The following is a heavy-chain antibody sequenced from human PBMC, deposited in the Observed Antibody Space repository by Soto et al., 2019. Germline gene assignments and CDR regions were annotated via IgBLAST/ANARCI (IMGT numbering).Heavy chain of an antibody. V-gene: IGHV3-7*01. CDR1: GFTFSSYW. D-gene: IGHD4-17*01. CDR3: ARDGYGDYDIFDY. J-gene: IGHJ4*02. CDR2: IKQDGSEK. Sequence: PGGSLRLSCAASGFTFSSYWMTWVRQAPGKGLEWVANIKQDGSEKYYVDSVKGRFTISRDNAKNSLYLQMNSLRAEDTAVYYCARDGYGDYDIFDYWGQGTLVTVSS.